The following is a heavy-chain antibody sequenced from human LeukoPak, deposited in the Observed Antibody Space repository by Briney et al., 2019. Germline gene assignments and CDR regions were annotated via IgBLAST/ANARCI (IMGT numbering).Heavy chain of an antibody. J-gene: IGHJ3*02. Sequence: GGSLRLSCAASGFPFSTYEMNWVRQAPGKGLEWVLYIRGSGSTMFYADSVRGRLTISRDNARNSLYLQMNSLRAEDTAVYYCARDLYGDYGDAFDIWGQGTMVTVSS. V-gene: IGHV3-48*03. CDR3: ARDLYGDYGDAFDI. D-gene: IGHD4-17*01. CDR1: GFPFSTYE. CDR2: IRGSGSTM.